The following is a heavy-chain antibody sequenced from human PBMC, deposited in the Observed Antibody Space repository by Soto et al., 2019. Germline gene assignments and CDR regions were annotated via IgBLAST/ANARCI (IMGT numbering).Heavy chain of an antibody. J-gene: IGHJ3*02. D-gene: IGHD2-15*01. CDR2: IKSKTDGGTT. CDR3: TTDVYCSGGSCSTLHDAFDI. V-gene: IGHV3-15*01. Sequence: TGGSLRLSWAASGFTFSNPWMSWVRQAPGKELEWVGRIKSKTDGGTTDYAAPVKGRFTISRDDSKNTLYLQMNSLKTEDTAVYYCTTDVYCSGGSCSTLHDAFDIWGQGTMVTV. CDR1: GFTFSNPW.